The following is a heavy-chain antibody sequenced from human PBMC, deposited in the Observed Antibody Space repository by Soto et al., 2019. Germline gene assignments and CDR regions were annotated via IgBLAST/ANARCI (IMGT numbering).Heavy chain of an antibody. Sequence: QVQLQESGPGLVNPSQTLSLTCTVSGGSISSGGYYWSWIRQHPGKGLEWIGYIYYSGSTYYNPSLKSRVTISVDTSKNQFSLKLSSVTAADTAVYYCARGGRRSPVMDVWGQGTTVTVSS. CDR1: GGSISSGGYY. CDR3: ARGGRRSPVMDV. CDR2: IYYSGST. J-gene: IGHJ6*02. V-gene: IGHV4-31*03.